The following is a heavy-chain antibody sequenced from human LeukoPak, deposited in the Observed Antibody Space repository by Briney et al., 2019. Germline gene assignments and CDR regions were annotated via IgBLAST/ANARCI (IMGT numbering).Heavy chain of an antibody. CDR3: ARVYRSRITIFGVVIIPSWFDP. V-gene: IGHV4-59*01. D-gene: IGHD3-3*01. CDR1: GGSISSYY. Sequence: SETLSLTCTVSGGSISSYYWSWIRQPPGKGLGWIGYIYYSGSTNYNPSLKSRVTISVDTSKNQFSLKLSSVTAADTAVYYCARVYRSRITIFGVVIIPSWFDPWGQGTLVTVSS. CDR2: IYYSGST. J-gene: IGHJ5*02.